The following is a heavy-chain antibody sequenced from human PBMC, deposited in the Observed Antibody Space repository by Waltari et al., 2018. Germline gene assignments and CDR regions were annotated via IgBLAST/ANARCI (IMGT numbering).Heavy chain of an antibody. CDR1: GCSISSGSYY. Sequence: QVQLQESGPGLVKPSQTLSLTCTVSGCSISSGSYYWSWIRPPAGKGLEWIGRIYTSGSTNYNPSLKSRVTISVDTSKNQFSLKLSSVTAADTAVYYCAREKEMATSNHDAFDIWGQGTMVTVSS. J-gene: IGHJ3*02. CDR3: AREKEMATSNHDAFDI. D-gene: IGHD5-12*01. CDR2: IYTSGST. V-gene: IGHV4-61*02.